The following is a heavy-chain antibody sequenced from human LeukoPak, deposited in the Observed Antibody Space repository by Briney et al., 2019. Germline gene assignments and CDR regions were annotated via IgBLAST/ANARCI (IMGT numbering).Heavy chain of an antibody. D-gene: IGHD5-12*01. CDR1: GGSFSGYY. V-gene: IGHV4-34*01. J-gene: IGHJ4*02. Sequence: SETLSLTCAVYGGSFSGYYWSWIRQPPGKGLEWIGEINHSGSTNYNPSLKSRVTISVDTSKNQFSLKLSSVTAADTAVYYCAIQWLKDYWGQGTLVTVSS. CDR2: INHSGST. CDR3: AIQWLKDY.